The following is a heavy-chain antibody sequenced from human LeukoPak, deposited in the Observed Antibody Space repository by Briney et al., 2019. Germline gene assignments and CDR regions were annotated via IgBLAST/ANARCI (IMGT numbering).Heavy chain of an antibody. CDR1: GGTFTSYY. J-gene: IGHJ4*02. V-gene: IGHV1-46*01. Sequence: ASVKVSCKASGGTFTSYYMHWVRQAPGQGLEWMGLINPTGDSTGYAQKFQGRVTMTRDTSTSTVYMELSSLRSEDTAVYYCAREPHEYCSGGSCYSTLLDYWGQGTLVTVSS. CDR2: INPTGDST. D-gene: IGHD2-15*01. CDR3: AREPHEYCSGGSCYSTLLDY.